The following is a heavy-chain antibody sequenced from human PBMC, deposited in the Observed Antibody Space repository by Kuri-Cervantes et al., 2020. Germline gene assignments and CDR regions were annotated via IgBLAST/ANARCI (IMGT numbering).Heavy chain of an antibody. Sequence: GESLKISCAASGFTFSSYGVHWVRQAPGKGLEWVAVISYDGSNKYYADSVKGRFTISRDNSKNTLYLQMNSLRAEDTAVYYCARPMAAAGLNAFDIWGQGTMVTVSS. CDR2: ISYDGSNK. V-gene: IGHV3-30*03. CDR3: ARPMAAAGLNAFDI. J-gene: IGHJ3*02. CDR1: GFTFSSYG. D-gene: IGHD6-13*01.